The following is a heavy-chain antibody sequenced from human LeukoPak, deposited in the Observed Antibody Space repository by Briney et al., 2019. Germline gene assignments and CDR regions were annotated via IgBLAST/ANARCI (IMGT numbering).Heavy chain of an antibody. CDR2: IYYTGST. V-gene: IGHV4-59*08. D-gene: IGHD6-6*01. CDR1: GGSISSLY. J-gene: IGHJ4*02. Sequence: PSQTLSLTCSASGGSISSLYWSWIQQHPGKGLERVGKIYYTGSTNYNRSLKRRFNMFVDMSKNQFSLRLSSVNAADTAVDYCAMHWAYSCSSPFDYWGQGTLVTVSS. CDR3: AMHWAYSCSSPFDY.